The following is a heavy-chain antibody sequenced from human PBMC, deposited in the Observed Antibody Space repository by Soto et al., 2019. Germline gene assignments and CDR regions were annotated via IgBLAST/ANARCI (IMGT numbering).Heavy chain of an antibody. D-gene: IGHD1-1*01. Sequence: QVQLQESGPGLVKPSQTLSLTCTVSGGSISNNSYSWSWLRQHPVKGLEWIGSRNNRDDTYYNPSLKSRVTISLDTSKNQFTLRLISVTAADTALYFWARGGIGWNALNWFESWGQGTLVTVS. CDR3: ARGGIGWNALNWFES. J-gene: IGHJ5*01. CDR2: RNNRDDT. CDR1: GGSISNNSYS. V-gene: IGHV4-31*03.